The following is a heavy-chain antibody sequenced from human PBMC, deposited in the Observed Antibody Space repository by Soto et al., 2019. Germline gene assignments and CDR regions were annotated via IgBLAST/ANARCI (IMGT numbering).Heavy chain of an antibody. CDR3: ARHKGSSWYNAFDI. Sequence: GESLKISCKGSGYSFTSYWISWVRQMPGKGLEWMGRIDPSDSYTNYSPSFQGHVTISADKSISTAYLQWSSLKALDTAMYYCARHKGSSWYNAFDIWGQGTMVTVSS. V-gene: IGHV5-10-1*01. CDR1: GYSFTSYW. CDR2: IDPSDSYT. D-gene: IGHD6-13*01. J-gene: IGHJ3*02.